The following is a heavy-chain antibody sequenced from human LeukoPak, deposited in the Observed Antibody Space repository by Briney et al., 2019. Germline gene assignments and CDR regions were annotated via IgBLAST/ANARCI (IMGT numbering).Heavy chain of an antibody. CDR3: AREAHYSGSYGYAFDI. V-gene: IGHV4-59*01. CDR2: IYYSGST. J-gene: IGHJ3*02. D-gene: IGHD1-26*01. CDR1: GGSISTSY. Sequence: PSETLSLTCTVSGGSISTSYWSWIRQPPGKGLEWIGYIYYSGSTNYNPSLKSRVTISVDTSKNQFSLKLSSVTAADTAVYYCAREAHYSGSYGYAFDIWGQGTMVTVSS.